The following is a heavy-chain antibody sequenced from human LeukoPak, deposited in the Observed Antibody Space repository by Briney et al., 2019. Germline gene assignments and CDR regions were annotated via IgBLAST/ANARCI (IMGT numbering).Heavy chain of an antibody. Sequence: GGSLRLSCAASGFTFSSYWMSWVRQAPGKGLVWVSRVKSDGSNPSYADSVKGRFTISRDNAENMLYLQMNTLGAEDTAVYYCARDIVSGSGSLDYWGQGTLVTVSS. J-gene: IGHJ4*02. D-gene: IGHD3-10*01. CDR1: GFTFSSYW. CDR2: VKSDGSNP. V-gene: IGHV3-74*01. CDR3: ARDIVSGSGSLDY.